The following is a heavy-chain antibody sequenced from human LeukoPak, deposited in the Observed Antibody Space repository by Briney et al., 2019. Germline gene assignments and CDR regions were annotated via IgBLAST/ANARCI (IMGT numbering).Heavy chain of an antibody. Sequence: ASVKVSCKASGGTFSSYAISWVRQAPGQGLEWMGGIIPIFGTANYAQKFQGRVTITADESTSTAYMELSSLRSEDTAVYYCARARVLYYGMDVWGQGTTVTVSS. CDR2: IIPIFGTA. V-gene: IGHV1-69*13. CDR1: GGTFSSYA. D-gene: IGHD6-6*01. J-gene: IGHJ6*02. CDR3: ARARVLYYGMDV.